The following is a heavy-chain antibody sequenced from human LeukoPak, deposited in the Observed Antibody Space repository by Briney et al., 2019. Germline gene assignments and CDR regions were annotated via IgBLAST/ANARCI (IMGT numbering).Heavy chain of an antibody. Sequence: SQTLSLTCTVSGGSISSGDYYWSWIRQPPGKGLEWIGFIYYSGSTQYNPSLKSRTTISADTSKKQFSLKLSSVTAADTAVYYCARQKCYYGLDVFDIWGQGTMVTVSS. CDR3: ARQKCYYGLDVFDI. CDR1: GGSISSGDYY. CDR2: IYYSGST. V-gene: IGHV4-30-4*01. D-gene: IGHD3-10*01. J-gene: IGHJ3*02.